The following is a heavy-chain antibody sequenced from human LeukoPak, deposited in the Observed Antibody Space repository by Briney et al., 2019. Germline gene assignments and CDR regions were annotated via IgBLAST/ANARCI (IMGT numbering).Heavy chain of an antibody. D-gene: IGHD5-18*01. CDR1: GGSISSSSYY. J-gene: IGHJ6*02. CDR2: IYYSGST. Sequence: SETLSLTCTVSGGSISSSSYYWGWIRQPPGKGLEWIGSIYYSGSTYYNPSLKSRVTISVDTSKNQFSLKLSSVTAADTAVYYCAGHVSSVSDTAMVGYYYYGMDVWGQGTTVTVSS. V-gene: IGHV4-39*01. CDR3: AGHVSSVSDTAMVGYYYYGMDV.